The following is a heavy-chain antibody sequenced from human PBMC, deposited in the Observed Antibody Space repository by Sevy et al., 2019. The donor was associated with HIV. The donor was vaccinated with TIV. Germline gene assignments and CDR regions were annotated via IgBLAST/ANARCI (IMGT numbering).Heavy chain of an antibody. J-gene: IGHJ5*02. D-gene: IGHD1-26*01. CDR3: ARKWPTRGLIVGATTVWFDP. Sequence: ASVKVSCKASGYTFTGYYMHWVRQAPGQGLEWMGRINPNSGGTNYAQKFQGRVTMTRDTYISTAYMELSRLRSDDTAVYYCARKWPTRGLIVGATTVWFDPWGQGTLVTVSS. V-gene: IGHV1-2*06. CDR1: GYTFTGYY. CDR2: INPNSGGT.